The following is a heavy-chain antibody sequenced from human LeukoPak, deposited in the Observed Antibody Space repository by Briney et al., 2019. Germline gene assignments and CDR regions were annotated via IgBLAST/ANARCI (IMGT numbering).Heavy chain of an antibody. V-gene: IGHV3-66*02. CDR2: IYSGGST. D-gene: IGHD1-26*01. J-gene: IGHJ3*02. Sequence: GGSLRLSXAASGFTVSSNYMSWVGQAPGKGLEWVSVIYSGGSTYYADSVKGRFTISRDNSKNTLYLQMNSLRAEDTAVYYCARDQRHQPGSGSHYDAFDIWGQGTMVTVSS. CDR3: ARDQRHQPGSGSHYDAFDI. CDR1: GFTVSSNY.